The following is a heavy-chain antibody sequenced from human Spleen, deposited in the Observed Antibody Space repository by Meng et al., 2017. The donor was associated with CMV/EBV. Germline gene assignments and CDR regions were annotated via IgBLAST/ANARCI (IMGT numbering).Heavy chain of an antibody. Sequence: SVKVSCKASGGTFSSYTISWVRQAPGQGLEWMGRIIPILGIANYAQKFQGRVTITADKSTSTAYMELSSLRSDDTAVYYCAREYCPNGVCFHLGSNWFDPWGQGTLVTVSS. V-gene: IGHV1-69*04. J-gene: IGHJ5*02. CDR1: GGTFSSYT. CDR3: AREYCPNGVCFHLGSNWFDP. D-gene: IGHD2-8*01. CDR2: IIPILGIA.